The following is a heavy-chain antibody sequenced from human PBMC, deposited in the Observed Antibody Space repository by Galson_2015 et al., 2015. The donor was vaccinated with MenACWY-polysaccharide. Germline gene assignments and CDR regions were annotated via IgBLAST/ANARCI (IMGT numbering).Heavy chain of an antibody. CDR3: AREGSRIVFHAFDT. J-gene: IGHJ3*02. V-gene: IGHV3-33*01. CDR1: GIRFSGPG. CDR2: IQYDGTNK. Sequence: SLRLSCAASGIRFSGPGMHWVRQAPGKGLEWMAVIQYDGTNKVYADSVKGRFTISRDNSRNTLYLEMNSLRAEDTAVYYCAREGSRIVFHAFDTWGQGTMVTVSS. D-gene: IGHD2-15*01.